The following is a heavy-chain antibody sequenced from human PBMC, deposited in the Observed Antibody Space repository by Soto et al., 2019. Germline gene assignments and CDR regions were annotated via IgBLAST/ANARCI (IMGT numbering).Heavy chain of an antibody. Sequence: EVHLVESGGGLVQPGGSLRLSCAASGFTFSSYRLNWVRQAPGKGLEWVSYITSSGTTVYYADSVRGRFTITRDNAKNSLYLQMNSLRDDDTAVYYCAIGSSTWAYYFDFWGQGTLVTVSP. J-gene: IGHJ4*02. V-gene: IGHV3-48*02. D-gene: IGHD6-13*01. CDR2: ITSSGTTV. CDR3: AIGSSTWAYYFDF. CDR1: GFTFSSYR.